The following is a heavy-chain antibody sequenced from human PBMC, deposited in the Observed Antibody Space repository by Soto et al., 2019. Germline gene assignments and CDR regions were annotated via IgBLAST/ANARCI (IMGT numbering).Heavy chain of an antibody. CDR3: ATRFGSGSRAFDY. Sequence: QVQLVQSGAEVKKPGSSVKVSCKASGDTFNFYTINWVRQAPGLGLEWMGRFNPILSFSNSALKFQGRVTFTADKSTSTAYMVLSSLRSEDTAIYYCATRFGSGSRAFDYWGQGALVTVSS. D-gene: IGHD3-10*01. CDR2: FNPILSFS. V-gene: IGHV1-69*02. J-gene: IGHJ4*02. CDR1: GDTFNFYT.